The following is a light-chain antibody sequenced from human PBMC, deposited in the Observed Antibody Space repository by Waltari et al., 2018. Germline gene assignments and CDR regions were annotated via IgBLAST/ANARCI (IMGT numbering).Light chain of an antibody. J-gene: IGLJ3*02. Sequence: QSALTQPASVSGSPGQSIIISCAGTNNDVGAYNYVSWFQHHPGKAPKLIIHDVNKRPSGVSSRFSASKSDNPASLTISGLQAEDEANYYCTSFRSGASWVFGGGTTLTVL. CDR3: TSFRSGASWV. CDR1: NNDVGAYNY. CDR2: DVN. V-gene: IGLV2-14*03.